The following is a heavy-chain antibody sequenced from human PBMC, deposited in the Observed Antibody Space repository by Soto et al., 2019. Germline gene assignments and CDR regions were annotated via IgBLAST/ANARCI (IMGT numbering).Heavy chain of an antibody. D-gene: IGHD1-26*01. Sequence: GGSLRLSCAASGFTFSTYCMNWVRQAPGQGLEWVSSISATSTYIYYADSVKCRFSISRDNAKNSLYLQINSLRAEDTAVYYCVRDFCRIVGHTADDFDVWGQGTMDTVSS. CDR2: ISATSTYI. CDR3: VRDFCRIVGHTADDFDV. J-gene: IGHJ3*01. V-gene: IGHV3-21*01. CDR1: GFTFSTYC.